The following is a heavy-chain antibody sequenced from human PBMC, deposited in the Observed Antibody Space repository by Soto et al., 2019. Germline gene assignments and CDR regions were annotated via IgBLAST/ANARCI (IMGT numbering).Heavy chain of an antibody. CDR3: ATESAATSKGSRGFDY. J-gene: IGHJ4*02. V-gene: IGHV4-59*01. CDR2: IYYSGST. Sequence: SETLSLTCTVSGGSISSYYWSWIRQPPGKGLEWIGYIYYSGSTNYNPSLKSRVTISVDTSKNQFSLKLSSVTAADTAVYYCATESAATSKGSRGFDYWAREPWSSSPQ. CDR1: GGSISSYY.